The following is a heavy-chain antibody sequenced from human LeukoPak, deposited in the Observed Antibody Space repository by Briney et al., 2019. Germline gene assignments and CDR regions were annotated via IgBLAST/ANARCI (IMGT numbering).Heavy chain of an antibody. CDR2: ISTGSSYI. CDR3: ARHKIVITMLGVHRWFDP. J-gene: IGHJ5*02. CDR1: GFTFSSYS. D-gene: IGHD3-3*01. V-gene: IGHV3-21*06. Sequence: PGGSLRLSCAASGFTFSSYSMNWVRQAPGKGLEWVSFISTGSSYIYYADSMKGRFTISRDNAKNSLYLQMNSLRAEDTAVYYCARHKIVITMLGVHRWFDPWGQGTLVAVSS.